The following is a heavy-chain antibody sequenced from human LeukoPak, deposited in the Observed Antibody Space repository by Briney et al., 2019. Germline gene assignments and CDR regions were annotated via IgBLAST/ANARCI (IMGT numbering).Heavy chain of an antibody. Sequence: ASVKVSCKASGYTFTSYDINWVRQAPGQGLEWMGWINPNSGGTNYAQKFQGRVTMTRGTSISTAYMELSRLRSDDTAVYYCARGRALELRGLGTDYWGQGTLVTVSS. J-gene: IGHJ4*02. CDR1: GYTFTSYD. CDR2: INPNSGGT. CDR3: ARGRALELRGLGTDY. V-gene: IGHV1-2*02. D-gene: IGHD1-26*01.